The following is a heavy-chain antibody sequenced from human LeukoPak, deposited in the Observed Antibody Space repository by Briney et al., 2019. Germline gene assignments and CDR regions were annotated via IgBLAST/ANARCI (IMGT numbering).Heavy chain of an antibody. V-gene: IGHV3-53*01. Sequence: GGSLRLSCAASGFTVSSNYMSWVRQAPGKGLEWVSVIYSGGSTYYADSVKGRFTISRDNSKNTLYLQMNSLRAEDTAVYYCARVAVDVVVVPAAITLVEARANYYMDVWGKGTTVTISS. J-gene: IGHJ6*03. CDR1: GFTVSSNY. CDR2: IYSGGST. CDR3: ARVAVDVVVVPAAITLVEARANYYMDV. D-gene: IGHD2-2*01.